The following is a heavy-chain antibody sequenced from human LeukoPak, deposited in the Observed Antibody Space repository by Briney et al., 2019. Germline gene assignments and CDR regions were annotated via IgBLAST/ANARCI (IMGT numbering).Heavy chain of an antibody. V-gene: IGHV3-30*02. D-gene: IGHD3-10*01. CDR3: AKRAGSAWSAGA. CDR1: GFTFSSYG. Sequence: GGSLRLSCAASGFTFSSYGMHWVRQAPGKGLDWVAYIRNDASNTYYANSVKGRFSISRDNSKNTVYLQMNSLIPEDTAVYYCAKRAGSAWSAGAWGQGTLVTVSS. CDR2: IRNDASNT. J-gene: IGHJ5*02.